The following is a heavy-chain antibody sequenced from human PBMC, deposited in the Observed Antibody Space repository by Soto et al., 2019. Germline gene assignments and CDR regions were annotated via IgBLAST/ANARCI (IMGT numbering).Heavy chain of an antibody. J-gene: IGHJ1*01. Sequence: GGSLRLSCAASGFTFRSYAMHWVRQAPGKGLEWVAFISYDGRNEYFADSVKGRSTISRDNSKNTLYLQMNSLRAEDTAVYYCAKDSYYYDSSGYVYTPDAEYPQHWGQGTLVT. V-gene: IGHV3-30*18. CDR2: ISYDGRNE. CDR3: AKDSYYYDSSGYVYTPDAEYPQH. D-gene: IGHD3-22*01. CDR1: GFTFRSYA.